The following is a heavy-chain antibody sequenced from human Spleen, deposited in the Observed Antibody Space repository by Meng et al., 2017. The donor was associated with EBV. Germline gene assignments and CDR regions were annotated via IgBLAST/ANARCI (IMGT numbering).Heavy chain of an antibody. CDR1: GDSISSNNW. Sequence: GWGQALWMSAGIFALTCGVCGDSISSNNWWSWVRRPPGKGLEWIGELYHGGIAYYNPSLKSRVTISVDKSKNQFSLNLSSVTAADTAVYYCARRARQLVPNSYYYFDYWGQGALVTVSS. D-gene: IGHD5-18*01. J-gene: IGHJ4*02. CDR2: LYHGGIA. V-gene: IGHV4-4*02. CDR3: ARRARQLVPNSYYYFDY.